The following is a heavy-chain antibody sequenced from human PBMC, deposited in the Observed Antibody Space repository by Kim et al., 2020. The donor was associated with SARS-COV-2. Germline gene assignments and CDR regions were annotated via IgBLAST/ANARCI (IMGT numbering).Heavy chain of an antibody. J-gene: IGHJ3*02. CDR1: GYTFADFY. V-gene: IGHV1-2*06. D-gene: IGHD5-12*01. CDR2: INPNSGGT. Sequence: ASVKVSCKSSGYTFADFYIHWVRQAPGQGLEWMGRINPNSGGTVYAQKFQGRVTMTRDTSINTAYMEVSSLRSDDSAVFYCARGGLEMATTRDEAFDIWG. CDR3: ARGGLEMATTRDEAFDI.